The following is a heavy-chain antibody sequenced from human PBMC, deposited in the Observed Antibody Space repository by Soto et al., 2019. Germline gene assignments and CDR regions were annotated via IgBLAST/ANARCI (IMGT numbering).Heavy chain of an antibody. CDR1: GFSLSTSGVG. D-gene: IGHD5-12*01. Sequence: QITLKESGPTLVNPTQPLTLTCTFSGFSLSTSGVGVGWIRQPPGKALEWLALIYWDDDKRYSPSLKRRLTITKDTPKHQVVLTMTNQDPLDTATYYCAHPSYIVATEVGRYYYYYMDVWGKGTTVTVSS. J-gene: IGHJ6*03. CDR3: AHPSYIVATEVGRYYYYYMDV. V-gene: IGHV2-5*02. CDR2: IYWDDDK.